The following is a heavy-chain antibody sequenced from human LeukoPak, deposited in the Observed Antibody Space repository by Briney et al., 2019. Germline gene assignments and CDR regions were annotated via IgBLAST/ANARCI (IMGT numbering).Heavy chain of an antibody. Sequence: PSETLSLTCTVSGGTISSYYWTWIRQSPGKGLEWIGFFHHSGSTNYNPSLKSRVTISIDTSKNQFSLKLSSVTAADTAVYYCARRHYGSGSQAVWGQGTLVTVSS. CDR1: GGTISSYY. CDR3: ARRHYGSGSQAV. V-gene: IGHV4-59*12. CDR2: FHHSGST. D-gene: IGHD3-10*01. J-gene: IGHJ4*02.